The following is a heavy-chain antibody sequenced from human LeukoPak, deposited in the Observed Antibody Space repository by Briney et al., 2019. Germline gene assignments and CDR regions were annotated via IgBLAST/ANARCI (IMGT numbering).Heavy chain of an antibody. J-gene: IGHJ4*02. CDR2: IYYSGST. D-gene: IGHD5-18*01. CDR1: GGSISSYY. V-gene: IGHV4-59*01. CDR3: ATLGHEETCIQPSYYFDY. Sequence: PSETLSLTCTVSGGSISSYYWSWIRQPPGKGLEWIGYIYYSGSTNYNPSLKSRVTISVDTSKNQFSLKLSSVTAANTAVYYCATLGHEETCIQPSYYFDYWGQGTLVTVSS.